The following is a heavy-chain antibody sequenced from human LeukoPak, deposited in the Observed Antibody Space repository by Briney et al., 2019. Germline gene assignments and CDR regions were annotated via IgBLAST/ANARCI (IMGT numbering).Heavy chain of an antibody. J-gene: IGHJ4*02. Sequence: GSLRLSCAASKFTFNNYAMHWVRQAPGKGLEWVSIISSDGSNKYYADSVKGRFAISRDNSNNTLYLQMNSLRAEDTAVYYCARRSRDGWYFDYWGQGTLVTVSS. CDR3: ARRSRDGWYFDY. CDR2: ISSDGSNK. V-gene: IGHV3-30*09. CDR1: KFTFNNYA. D-gene: IGHD5-24*01.